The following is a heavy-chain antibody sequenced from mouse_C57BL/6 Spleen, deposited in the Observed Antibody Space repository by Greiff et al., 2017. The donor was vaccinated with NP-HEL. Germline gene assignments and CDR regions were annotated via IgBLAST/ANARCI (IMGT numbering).Heavy chain of an antibody. Sequence: QVQLQQPGAELVKPGASVKMSCKASGYTFTSYWITWVKQRPGQGLEWIGDIYPGSGSTNYNEKFKSKATLTVDTSSSTAYMQLSSLTSEDSAVYYCARPYDGYYNFDYWGQGTTLTVSS. CDR1: GYTFTSYW. V-gene: IGHV1-55*01. J-gene: IGHJ2*01. CDR2: IYPGSGST. CDR3: ARPYDGYYNFDY. D-gene: IGHD2-3*01.